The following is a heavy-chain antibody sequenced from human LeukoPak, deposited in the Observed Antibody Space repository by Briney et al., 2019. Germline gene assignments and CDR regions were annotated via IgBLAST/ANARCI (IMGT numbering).Heavy chain of an antibody. V-gene: IGHV4-34*01. CDR3: ARCYDILTGQGGYYYYYGMDV. Sequence: SETLSLTCAVYGGSFSGYYWSWIRQPPGKGLEWIGEINHSGSTNYNPSLKSRVTISVDTSKNQFSLKLSSVTAADTAVYYCARCYDILTGQGGYYYYYGMDVWGQGTTVTVSS. CDR2: INHSGST. D-gene: IGHD3-9*01. CDR1: GGSFSGYY. J-gene: IGHJ6*02.